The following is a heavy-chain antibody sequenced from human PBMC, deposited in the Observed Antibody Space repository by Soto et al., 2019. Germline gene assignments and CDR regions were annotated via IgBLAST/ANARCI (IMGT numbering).Heavy chain of an antibody. J-gene: IGHJ4*02. CDR1: GFTFSSYG. D-gene: IGHD6-13*01. V-gene: IGHV3-30*18. CDR3: AKDANSTAAAGPGYFDY. Sequence: GGSLRLSCAASGFTFSSYGMHWVRQAPGKGLEWVAVISYDGSNKYYADSVKGRFTISRDNSKNTLYLQMNSLRAEDTAVYYCAKDANSTAAAGPGYFDYWGQGTLVTVSS. CDR2: ISYDGSNK.